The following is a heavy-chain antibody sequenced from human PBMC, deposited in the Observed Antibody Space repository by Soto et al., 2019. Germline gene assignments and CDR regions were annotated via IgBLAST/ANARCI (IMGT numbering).Heavy chain of an antibody. CDR2: IYSGGST. D-gene: IGHD3-3*01. V-gene: IGHV3-53*04. CDR1: GFTVSSNY. J-gene: IGHJ6*02. CDR3: ARDSGGVEWHYGMDV. Sequence: GGSLRLSCAASGFTVSSNYMSWVRQAPGKGLEWVSVIYSGGSTYYADSVKGRFTISRHNSKNTLYLQMNSLRAEDTAVYYCARDSGGVEWHYGMDVWGQGTTVTVSS.